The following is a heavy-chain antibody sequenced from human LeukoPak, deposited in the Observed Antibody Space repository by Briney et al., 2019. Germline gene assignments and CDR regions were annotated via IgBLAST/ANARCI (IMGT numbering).Heavy chain of an antibody. CDR1: GFTFSSHD. J-gene: IGHJ4*02. Sequence: PGGSLRLSCAASGFTFSSHDMHWVRQPTGKGLEWVSVIGTAGSTYYADSVKGRFTISRENAKNSLYLQMDNLRAEDTAVYYCARSKSYSSGWTDFDCWGQGTLVTVSS. CDR2: IGTAGST. V-gene: IGHV3-13*01. D-gene: IGHD6-19*01. CDR3: ARSKSYSSGWTDFDC.